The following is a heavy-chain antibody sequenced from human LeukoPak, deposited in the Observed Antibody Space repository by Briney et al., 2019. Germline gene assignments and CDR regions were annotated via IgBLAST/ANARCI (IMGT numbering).Heavy chain of an antibody. CDR3: AKLGKTENHYGSGRFSYYYYMDV. J-gene: IGHJ6*03. CDR1: GFTFSSYN. Sequence: GGSLRLSCEASGFTFSSYNMNWVRQAPGKGLEWVSSISTRGYIYYADSVKGRFTISRDNSKNTLYLQMNSLRAEDTAVYYCAKLGKTENHYGSGRFSYYYYMDVWGKGTTVTISS. V-gene: IGHV3-21*01. D-gene: IGHD3-10*01. CDR2: ISTRGYI.